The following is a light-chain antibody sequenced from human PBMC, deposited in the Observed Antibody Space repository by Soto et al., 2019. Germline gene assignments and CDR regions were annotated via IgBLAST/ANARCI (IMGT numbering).Light chain of an antibody. CDR2: GAS. J-gene: IGKJ5*01. Sequence: EIVMTQSPATLSVVPGERATLSYRASQSVSNNYLAWYQQKPGQAPRLLIYGASNRATGIPDRFSGSGSETDFTLTISSLEPEDFAVYFCQQRMNWPLTFGQGTRLEI. CDR1: QSVSNNY. V-gene: IGKV3-11*01. CDR3: QQRMNWPLT.